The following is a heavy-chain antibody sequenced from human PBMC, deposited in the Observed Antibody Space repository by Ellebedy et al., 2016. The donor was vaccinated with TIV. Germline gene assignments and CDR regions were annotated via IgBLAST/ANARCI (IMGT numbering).Heavy chain of an antibody. CDR1: GYIFTTYD. CDR2: ISDYSNNT. J-gene: IGHJ4*02. CDR3: ARSKWNFDY. Sequence: AASVKVSCKASGYIFTTYDISWVRQAPGQGLEWLGWISDYSNNTNYAQKVQGRVTMTIDTSTSTAYMDLRSLRSDDTAVYYCARSKWNFDYWGQGTLVTVSS. V-gene: IGHV1-18*01. D-gene: IGHD1-26*01.